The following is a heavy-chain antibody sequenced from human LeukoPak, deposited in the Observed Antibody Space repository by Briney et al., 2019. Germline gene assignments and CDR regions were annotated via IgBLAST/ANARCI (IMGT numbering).Heavy chain of an antibody. CDR1: GFTFSSYS. J-gene: IGHJ6*03. D-gene: IGHD6-19*01. CDR3: ARARRGIAVSHYYYMDV. Sequence: GGSLRLSCAASGFTFSSYSMNWVRQAPGKGLEWVSSISSSSSYIYYADSVKGRFTISRDNAKNSLYLQMNSLRAEDTAVYYCARARRGIAVSHYYYMDVWAKGPRSPSP. V-gene: IGHV3-21*01. CDR2: ISSSSSYI.